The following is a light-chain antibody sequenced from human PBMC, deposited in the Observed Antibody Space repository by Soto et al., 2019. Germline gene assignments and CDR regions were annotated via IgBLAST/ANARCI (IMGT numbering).Light chain of an antibody. J-gene: IGKJ1*01. CDR1: QSVSSSY. V-gene: IGKV3-20*01. Sequence: PAERVTLSCRASQSVSSSYLTWYQQKPGQAPSLLIYGASTRATSIPARFSGSGSGTVFTLTISSLDPEVSAVDDCQQYGSSGTFGQGTKVEIK. CDR3: QQYGSSGT. CDR2: GAS.